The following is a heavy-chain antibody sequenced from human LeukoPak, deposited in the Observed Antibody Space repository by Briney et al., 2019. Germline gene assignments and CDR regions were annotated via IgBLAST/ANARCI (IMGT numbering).Heavy chain of an antibody. Sequence: PGGSLRLSCAASGFTFSSYSKNWVRQAPGKGLEWVSSISSSSSYIYYADSVKGRFTISRDNAKNSLYLQMNSLRAEDTAVYYCARESLAAAGMDYWGQGTLVTVSS. D-gene: IGHD6-13*01. CDR1: GFTFSSYS. CDR2: ISSSSSYI. V-gene: IGHV3-21*01. CDR3: ARESLAAAGMDY. J-gene: IGHJ4*02.